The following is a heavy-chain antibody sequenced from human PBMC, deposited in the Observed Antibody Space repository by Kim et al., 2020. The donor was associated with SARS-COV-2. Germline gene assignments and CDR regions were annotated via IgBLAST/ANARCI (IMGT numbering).Heavy chain of an antibody. V-gene: IGHV4-31*03. J-gene: IGHJ5*02. CDR1: GGSISSGGYY. D-gene: IGHD3-3*01. CDR3: ARVFSSTIFGVVTTHGGWFDP. CDR2: IYYSGST. Sequence: SETLSLTCTVSGGSISSGGYYWSWIRQHPGKGLEWIGYIYYSGSTYYNPSLKSRVTISVDTSKNQFSLKLSSVTAADTAVYYCARVFSSTIFGVVTTHGGWFDPWGQGTLVTVSS.